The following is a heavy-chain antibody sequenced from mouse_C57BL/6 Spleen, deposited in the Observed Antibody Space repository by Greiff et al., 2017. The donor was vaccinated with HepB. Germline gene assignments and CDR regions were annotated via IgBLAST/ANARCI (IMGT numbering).Heavy chain of an antibody. V-gene: IGHV1-53*01. CDR2: INPSNGGT. J-gene: IGHJ4*01. CDR3: AKNSGWDYYAIDY. Sequence: QVQLQQPGTELVKPGASVKLSCKASGYTFTSYWMHWVTQRPGQGLEWIGNINPSNGGTNYNEKFKSKATLTVDKSSSTAYMQLSSLTSENSAVYNFAKNSGWDYYAIDYWGQGTSVTVSS. CDR1: GYTFTSYW. D-gene: IGHD3-2*02.